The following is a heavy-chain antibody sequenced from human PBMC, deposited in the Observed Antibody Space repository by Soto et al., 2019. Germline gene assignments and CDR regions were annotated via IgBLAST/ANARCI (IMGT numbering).Heavy chain of an antibody. D-gene: IGHD4-17*01. Sequence: ASVKVSCKASGGTFSSYAISWVRQAPGQGLEWMGGIIPIFGTANYAQKFQGRVTITADESTSTAYMELSGLRSEDTAVYYCARYEYGDYSSRDPYYYYYGMDVWGQGTTVTVSS. CDR1: GGTFSSYA. CDR3: ARYEYGDYSSRDPYYYYYGMDV. V-gene: IGHV1-69*13. J-gene: IGHJ6*02. CDR2: IIPIFGTA.